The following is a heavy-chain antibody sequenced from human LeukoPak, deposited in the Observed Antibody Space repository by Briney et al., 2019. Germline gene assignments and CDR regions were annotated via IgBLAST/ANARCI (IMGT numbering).Heavy chain of an antibody. CDR1: GFTFDDYA. V-gene: IGHV3-9*01. CDR2: ISWNSGSI. CDR3: AKGYYYDSSGYYLVPDY. J-gene: IGHJ4*02. Sequence: GRSLRLSCAASGFTFDDYAMHWVRQAPGKGLEWVSGISWNSGSIGYADSVKGRFTISRDNSKNTLYLQMNSLRAEDTAVYYCAKGYYYDSSGYYLVPDYWGQGTLVTVSS. D-gene: IGHD3-22*01.